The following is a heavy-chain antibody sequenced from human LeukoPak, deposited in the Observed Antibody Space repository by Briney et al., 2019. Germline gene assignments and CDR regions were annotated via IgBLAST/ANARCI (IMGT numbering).Heavy chain of an antibody. CDR2: ISGSDGST. V-gene: IGHV3-23*01. D-gene: IGHD6-19*01. Sequence: GGSLRLSCAASGFTFSSQAMSWVRQAPGEGLEWVSSISGSDGSTNYADSVKGRFTISRDNSKSTLYLQLNSLRAEDTAVYYCAKLIAVADTDDYWGQGALVTVSS. CDR3: AKLIAVADTDDY. CDR1: GFTFSSQA. J-gene: IGHJ4*02.